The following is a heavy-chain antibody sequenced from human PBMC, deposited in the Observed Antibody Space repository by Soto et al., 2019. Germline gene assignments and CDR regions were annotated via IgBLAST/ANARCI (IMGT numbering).Heavy chain of an antibody. Sequence: SDTLSLTCASSGDSVSSYYWSWILQPPGKGLEWIGYIYYSGSTNYNPSLKSRVTISVDTSKNQFSLKLSSVTAADTAVYYCGRGGHSLTYYDFWSGYYPIADYGMDVWGQGTTVTVSS. J-gene: IGHJ6*02. CDR1: GDSVSSYY. D-gene: IGHD3-3*01. CDR3: GRGGHSLTYYDFWSGYYPIADYGMDV. V-gene: IGHV4-59*02. CDR2: IYYSGST.